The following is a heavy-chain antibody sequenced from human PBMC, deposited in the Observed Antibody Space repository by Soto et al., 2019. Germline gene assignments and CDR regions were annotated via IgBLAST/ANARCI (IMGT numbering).Heavy chain of an antibody. CDR1: GFRFSSSW. J-gene: IGHJ1*01. D-gene: IGHD3-16*01. V-gene: IGHV3-7*03. CDR2: INQGGSQK. Sequence: GGSMRLSCAGSGFRFSSSWMSWIRQAPGKGLEWVAHINQGGSQKYYVDSAKGRFTISRDNAKTSLYLQMNNLRAEDTATYYCASWADAADEDYFHHWGQGTLVTVSS. CDR3: ASWADAADEDYFHH.